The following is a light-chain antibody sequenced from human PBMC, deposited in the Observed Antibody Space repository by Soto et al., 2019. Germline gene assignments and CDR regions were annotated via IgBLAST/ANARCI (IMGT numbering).Light chain of an antibody. CDR2: GAS. CDR1: QSVSNNW. V-gene: IGKV3-20*01. J-gene: IGKJ1*01. CDR3: QQYGSSPTT. Sequence: EIVLTQSPGTMSLSPGERATLSCRASQSVSNNWLAWYQQKPGQAPRLLIYGASSRATGIADRFSGSGSGTDFTLTISRLEPEDFALYYCQQYGSSPTTFGQGTKVAIK.